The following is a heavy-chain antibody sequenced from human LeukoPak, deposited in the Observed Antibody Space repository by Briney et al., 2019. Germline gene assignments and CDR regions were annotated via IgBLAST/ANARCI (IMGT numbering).Heavy chain of an antibody. CDR3: AGRLDV. CDR2: INHSGST. V-gene: IGHV4-34*01. Sequence: SETLSLTCAVYGGSFRGYYWTLIRQPPGKGLEWIGEINHSGSTNYNPSLKSRVTISVDTSKNQFSLKLTSVTAADTAVYYCAGRLDVWGQGTTVTVSS. D-gene: IGHD1-26*01. J-gene: IGHJ6*02. CDR1: GGSFRGYY.